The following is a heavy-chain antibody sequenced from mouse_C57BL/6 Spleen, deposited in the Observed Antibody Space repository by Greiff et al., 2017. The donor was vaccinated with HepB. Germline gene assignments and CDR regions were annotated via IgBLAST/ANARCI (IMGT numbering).Heavy chain of an antibody. V-gene: IGHV5-6*01. CDR3: ARRGFITTVVAQDYAMDY. CDR1: GFTFSSYG. Sequence: EVQLVESGGDLVKPGGSLKLSCAASGFTFSSYGMSWVRQTPDKRLEWVATISSGGSYTYYPDSVKGRFTISRDHAKNTLYLQMSSLKSEDTAMYYCARRGFITTVVAQDYAMDYWGQGTSVTVSS. CDR2: ISSGGSYT. J-gene: IGHJ4*01. D-gene: IGHD1-1*01.